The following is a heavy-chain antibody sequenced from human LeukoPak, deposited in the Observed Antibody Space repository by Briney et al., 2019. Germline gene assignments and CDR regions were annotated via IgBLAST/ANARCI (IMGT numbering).Heavy chain of an antibody. V-gene: IGHV3-23*01. D-gene: IGHD1-20*01. J-gene: IGHJ4*02. CDR2: ISGSGGST. CDR3: ANFRDNWNDGGL. Sequence: PGGSLRLSCAASGFTFSSYAMSWVRQAPGKGLEWVSAISGSGGSTYYADSVKGRFTISRENSKNTLYMQMNILRAEETADDYCANFRDNWNDGGLWGQGTLVTVSS. CDR1: GFTFSSYA.